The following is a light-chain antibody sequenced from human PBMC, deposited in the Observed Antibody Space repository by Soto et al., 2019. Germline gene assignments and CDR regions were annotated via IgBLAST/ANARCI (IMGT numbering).Light chain of an antibody. CDR3: QQYGSSPST. CDR2: GAS. J-gene: IGKJ5*01. Sequence: ETVLTQSPATLSVSPGQRATLSCRASQSVSSNLAWYQQKPGQAPRLLIYGASSRATGIPDRFIGSGSGTHFTLTISRLEPEDFAVYYCQQYGSSPSTFGQGTRLEIK. V-gene: IGKV3-20*01. CDR1: QSVSSN.